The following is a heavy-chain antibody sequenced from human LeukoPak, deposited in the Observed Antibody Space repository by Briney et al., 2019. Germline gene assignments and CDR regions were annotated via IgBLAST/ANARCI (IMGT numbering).Heavy chain of an antibody. CDR3: ARGQASGSFIIDY. CDR1: GITLSSHS. V-gene: IGHV3-48*01. CDR2: IDSGSSSI. J-gene: IGHJ4*02. D-gene: IGHD3-10*01. Sequence: GGSLRLSCAASGITLSSHSMHWVRQAPGKGLEWVAFIDSGSSSIHYAASVQGRFTISRDNAKNSLYLQMDSLRAEDTAVYYCARGQASGSFIIDYWGQGTLVTVSS.